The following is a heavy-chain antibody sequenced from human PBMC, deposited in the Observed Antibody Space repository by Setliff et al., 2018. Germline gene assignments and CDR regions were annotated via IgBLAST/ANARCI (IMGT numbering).Heavy chain of an antibody. Sequence: SETLSLTCTVSGGSVKSHYWSWIRQTPEKGLEWIGFVFYSGDTRYNPSLKSRVTMSVDTSKNQVSLRLSSVTAADTAVYYCATRKSSGRLYYMDVWGKGTTVTVSS. V-gene: IGHV4-59*02. J-gene: IGHJ6*03. CDR3: ATRKSSGRLYYMDV. D-gene: IGHD1-26*01. CDR1: GGSVKSHY. CDR2: VFYSGDT.